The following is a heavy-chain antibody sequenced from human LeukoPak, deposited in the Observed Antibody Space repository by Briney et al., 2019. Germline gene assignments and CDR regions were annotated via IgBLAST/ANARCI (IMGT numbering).Heavy chain of an antibody. D-gene: IGHD3-10*01. CDR2: ISAYNGNT. CDR3: ARDSFALFGIVMVRGVILPNFDY. J-gene: IGHJ4*02. Sequence: GSVKVSCKASGYTFTSYGINWVRQAPGQGLEWMGCISAYNGNTNYAQKLQGRVTMTRDTPTSTAYMEMRSLRSDDPAVYYCARDSFALFGIVMVRGVILPNFDYWGQGTLVTVSS. V-gene: IGHV1-18*01. CDR1: GYTFTSYG.